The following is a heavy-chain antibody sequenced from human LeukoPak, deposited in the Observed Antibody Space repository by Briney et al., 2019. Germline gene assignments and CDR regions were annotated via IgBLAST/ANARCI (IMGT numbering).Heavy chain of an antibody. D-gene: IGHD4-17*01. Sequence: GGSLRLSCAASGFTFSSYSMNWVRQAPGKGLEWVSSISSSSSYIYYADSVKGRFTISRDNAKNSLYLQMNSLRAEDTAVYYCARDLYGGYVLIGNYWGQGTLVTVSS. CDR1: GFTFSSYS. CDR3: ARDLYGGYVLIGNY. V-gene: IGHV3-21*01. CDR2: ISSSSSYI. J-gene: IGHJ4*02.